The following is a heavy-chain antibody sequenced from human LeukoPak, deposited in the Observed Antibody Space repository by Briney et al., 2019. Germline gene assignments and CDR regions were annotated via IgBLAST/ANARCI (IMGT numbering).Heavy chain of an antibody. D-gene: IGHD6-13*01. J-gene: IGHJ4*02. Sequence: ASVKVSCKASGYTFTGYYMHWVRQAPGQGLEWMGWINPNSGGTNYAQKFQGWVTMTRDTSISTAYMELSRLRSDDTAVYYCARVGLYSSSWYGYYFDYWGQGTLVTVSS. CDR2: INPNSGGT. CDR1: GYTFTGYY. CDR3: ARVGLYSSSWYGYYFDY. V-gene: IGHV1-2*04.